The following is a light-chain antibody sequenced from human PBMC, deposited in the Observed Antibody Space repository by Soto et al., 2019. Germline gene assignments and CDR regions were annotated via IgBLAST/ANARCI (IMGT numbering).Light chain of an antibody. Sequence: QSVLTQPPSASATPGQRVTISCSGSSSNIGTNYVYWYQHLPGTAPKLLIYRNDQRPSGVPDRFSGSMSGTAASLAIGGLRSEDEADYYCAAWDDSLSAYVFGTGTQLTVL. CDR2: RND. CDR1: SSNIGTNY. CDR3: AAWDDSLSAYV. V-gene: IGLV1-47*01. J-gene: IGLJ1*01.